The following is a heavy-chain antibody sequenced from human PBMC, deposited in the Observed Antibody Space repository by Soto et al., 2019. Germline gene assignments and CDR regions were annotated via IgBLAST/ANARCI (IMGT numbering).Heavy chain of an antibody. CDR3: TTIIYDSSGYPRIDT. V-gene: IGHV3-15*07. J-gene: IGHJ3*02. CDR2: IKSKTDGGTT. D-gene: IGHD3-22*01. CDR1: GFTFSNAW. Sequence: GGSLRLSCAASGFTFSNAWMNWVRQAPGKGLEWVGRIKSKTDGGTTDYAAPVKGRFTISRDDSKNTLYLQMNSLKTEDTAVYYCTTIIYDSSGYPRIDTWGQGTMVTVSS.